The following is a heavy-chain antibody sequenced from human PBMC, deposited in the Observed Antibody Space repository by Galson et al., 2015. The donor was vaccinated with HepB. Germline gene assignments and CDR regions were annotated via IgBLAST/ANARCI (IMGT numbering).Heavy chain of an antibody. CDR1: GFTVSLNY. D-gene: IGHD3-22*01. CDR3: VRLEVGGFRGGSESFDY. V-gene: IGHV3-66*02. Sequence: SLRLSCAVSGFTVSLNYMSWVRQAPGKGLEWVSAISGAGTTNYADSVKGRFTVSRDNSISTVYLQMNSLRTEDTAFYYCVRLEVGGFRGGSESFDYWGRGTLVTVSS. J-gene: IGHJ4*02. CDR2: ISGAGTT.